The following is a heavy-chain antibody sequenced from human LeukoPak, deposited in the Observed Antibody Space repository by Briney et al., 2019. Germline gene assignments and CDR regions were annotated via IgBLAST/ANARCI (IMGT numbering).Heavy chain of an antibody. J-gene: IGHJ4*02. Sequence: GGSLRLSCTTSGFTFGDYAMSWVRQAPGKGLEWVSFIRRKAQGGTTEYAASVKGRFSSSRDDSKGIAYLQMNSLKTEDTAVYFCTRVTYYYDNSGYFHFDSWGQGSLVTVSS. D-gene: IGHD3-22*01. CDR2: IRRKAQGGTT. CDR1: GFTFGDYA. V-gene: IGHV3-49*04. CDR3: TRVTYYYDNSGYFHFDS.